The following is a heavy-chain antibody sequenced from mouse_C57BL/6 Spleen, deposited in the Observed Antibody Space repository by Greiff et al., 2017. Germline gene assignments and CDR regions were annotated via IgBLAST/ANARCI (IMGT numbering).Heavy chain of an antibody. CDR2: IDPEDGDT. CDR1: GFNIQDYY. CDR3: TKRGISLGSYFDY. V-gene: IGHV14-1*01. J-gene: IGHJ2*01. Sequence: VQLQQSGAELVRPGASVKLSCTASGFNIQDYYMHWVKQRPEQGLEWIGRIDPEDGDTEYAPKFQGKATMTADTSSNTAYLQLSSLTSEDTAVYYCTKRGISLGSYFDYWGQGTTLTVSS. D-gene: IGHD3-3*01.